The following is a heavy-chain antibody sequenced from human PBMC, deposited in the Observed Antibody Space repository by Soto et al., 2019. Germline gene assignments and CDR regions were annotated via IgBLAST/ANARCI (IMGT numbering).Heavy chain of an antibody. D-gene: IGHD6-19*01. J-gene: IGHJ4*02. V-gene: IGHV3-30-3*01. Sequence: GGSLRLSCAASGFTFSSYAMHWVRQAPGKGLEWVAVISYDGSNKYYADSVKGRFTISRDNSKNTLYLQMNSLRAEDTAVYYCARKGGSIAVAASPVSWGQGTLVTVSS. CDR1: GFTFSSYA. CDR3: ARKGGSIAVAASPVS. CDR2: ISYDGSNK.